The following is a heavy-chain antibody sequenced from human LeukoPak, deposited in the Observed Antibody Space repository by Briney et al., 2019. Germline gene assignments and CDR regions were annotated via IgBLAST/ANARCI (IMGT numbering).Heavy chain of an antibody. CDR2: IRHDGSHH. Sequence: GGSLRLSCAASGFGFSSYAMHWVRQAPGKGLEWVAFIRHDGSHHYHGDSVKGRFTISRDNSKKTLYLEMTSLRPEDTAVYYCAKVRLLGALDDAFDVWGQGTMVTV. J-gene: IGHJ3*01. CDR1: GFGFSSYA. CDR3: AKVRLLGALDDAFDV. V-gene: IGHV3-30*02. D-gene: IGHD3-16*01.